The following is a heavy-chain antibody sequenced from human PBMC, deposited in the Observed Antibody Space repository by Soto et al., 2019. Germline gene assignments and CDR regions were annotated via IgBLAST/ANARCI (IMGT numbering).Heavy chain of an antibody. D-gene: IGHD3-9*01. CDR3: ARDSDILTGYYIPPTAYGMDV. Sequence: EVQLVESGGGLVKPGGSLRLSCAASGFTFSSYSMNWVRQAPGKGLECGSSISSSSSYIYYADSVKGRFTISRDNATNSLYLKMNSLRAEDTAVYYCARDSDILTGYYIPPTAYGMDVWVQGTTVTVSS. J-gene: IGHJ6*02. CDR2: ISSSSSYI. V-gene: IGHV3-21*01. CDR1: GFTFSSYS.